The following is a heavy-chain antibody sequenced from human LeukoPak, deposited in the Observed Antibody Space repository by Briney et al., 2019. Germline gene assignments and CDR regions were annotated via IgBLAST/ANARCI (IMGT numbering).Heavy chain of an antibody. V-gene: IGHV1-69*04. CDR1: GGTFSSYA. D-gene: IGHD2-15*01. J-gene: IGHJ4*02. CDR3: ASDCSGGSCYSGY. Sequence: SVNVSCKASGGTFSSYAISWVRQAPGQGLEWMGRIIPILGIANYAQKFQGRVTITADKSTSTAYMELSSLRSEDTAVYYCASDCSGGSCYSGYWGQGTLVTVSS. CDR2: IIPILGIA.